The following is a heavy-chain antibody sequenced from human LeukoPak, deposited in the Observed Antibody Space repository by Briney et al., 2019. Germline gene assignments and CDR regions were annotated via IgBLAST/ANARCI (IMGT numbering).Heavy chain of an antibody. CDR2: INHSGST. D-gene: IGHD6-6*01. J-gene: IGHJ6*03. CDR3: ARQLSSIAARPYYYYMDV. CDR1: GGSFSAYY. Sequence: SGTLSLTCAVYGGSFSAYYWSWIRQPPGKGLEWIGEINHSGSTNYNPSLKSRVTISVDTSKNQFSLKLSSVTAADTAVYYCARQLSSIAARPYYYYMDVWGKGTTVTVSS. V-gene: IGHV4-34*01.